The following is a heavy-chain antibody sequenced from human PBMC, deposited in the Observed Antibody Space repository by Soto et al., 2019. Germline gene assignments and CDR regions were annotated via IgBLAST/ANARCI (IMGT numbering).Heavy chain of an antibody. Sequence: QVQLQESGPGLVKPSQTLSLTCTVSGGSISRGGYYWSWIRQHPGKGLEWIGYIYYSGSTYYNPSLKSRVTISVDTSKNQFSLKLSSVTAADTAVYYCARVEGSGSYYRAPEAPFVYWGQGTLVTVSS. V-gene: IGHV4-31*03. D-gene: IGHD3-10*01. CDR1: GGSISRGGYY. CDR3: ARVEGSGSYYRAPEAPFVY. J-gene: IGHJ4*02. CDR2: IYYSGST.